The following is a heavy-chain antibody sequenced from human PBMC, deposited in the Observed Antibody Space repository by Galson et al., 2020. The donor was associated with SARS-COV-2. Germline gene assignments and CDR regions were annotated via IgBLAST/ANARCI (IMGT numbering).Heavy chain of an antibody. D-gene: IGHD6-13*01. CDR3: TTDHGLQQGDWFDP. Sequence: GESLKISCAASGSTFSNAWMSWVRQAPGKGLEWVGRIKSKTDGGTTDYAAPVKGRFTISRDDSKNTLYLQMNSLKTEDTAVYYCTTDHGLQQGDWFDPWGQGTLVTVSS. V-gene: IGHV3-15*01. CDR1: GSTFSNAW. J-gene: IGHJ5*02. CDR2: IKSKTDGGTT.